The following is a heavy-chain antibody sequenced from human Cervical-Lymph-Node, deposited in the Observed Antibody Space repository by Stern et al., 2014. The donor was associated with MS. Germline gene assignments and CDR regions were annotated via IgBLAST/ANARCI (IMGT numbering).Heavy chain of an antibody. J-gene: IGHJ4*02. CDR1: GYSFTIYY. CDR2: IYPYDSDT. CDR3: ARHVQGFDY. V-gene: IGHV5-51*01. Sequence: VQLVQSGAEVKKPGESVKISCKLSGYSFTIYYIAWVRQMPGKGLAWMGVIYPYDSDTTYSPSFQVQVTISAVKSITPAYLQWSSLRASDTAMYYCARHVQGFDYWGQGTLVTVSS.